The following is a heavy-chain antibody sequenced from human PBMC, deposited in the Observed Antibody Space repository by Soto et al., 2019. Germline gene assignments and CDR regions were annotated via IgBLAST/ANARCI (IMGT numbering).Heavy chain of an antibody. CDR2: ISSSDTII. D-gene: IGHD3-22*01. CDR1: GFTFSDYY. CDR3: ARDLGYYDSSGYFDY. J-gene: IGHJ4*02. Sequence: PGGSLRLSCGASGFTFSDYYMSWIRQAPGKGLEWVSYISSSDTIISYADSVKGRFTISRDNAKNSLYLQMNSLRAEDTAVYYCARDLGYYDSSGYFDYWGQGTLVTVSS. V-gene: IGHV3-11*01.